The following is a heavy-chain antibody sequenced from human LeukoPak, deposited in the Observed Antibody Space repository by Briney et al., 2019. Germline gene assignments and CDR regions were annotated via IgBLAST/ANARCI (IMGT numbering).Heavy chain of an antibody. V-gene: IGHV3-7*03. CDR1: GFTFSSYW. CDR2: IKQDGSEK. Sequence: GGSLRLSCAASGFTFSSYWMSWVCQAPGKGLEWVANIKQDGSEKYYVDSVKGRFTISRDNAKNSLLLQMNSLRAEDTALYYCAKDTGFVGVYYFDYWGQGTLVTVSS. J-gene: IGHJ4*02. CDR3: AKDTGFVGVYYFDY. D-gene: IGHD2-8*01.